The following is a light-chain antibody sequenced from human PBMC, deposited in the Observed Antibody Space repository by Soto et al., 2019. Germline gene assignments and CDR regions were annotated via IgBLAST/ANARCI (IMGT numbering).Light chain of an antibody. CDR2: GAS. J-gene: IGKJ1*01. V-gene: IGKV3-20*01. Sequence: ILLTQSPGTLSLSPGERATLSCRASQSVSSSYLAWYQQKPGQAPRLLIYGASSRATGIPDRFSGSGSGTDFTLTISSLQSEDFAVYYCQQYNNWSWTFGQGTKVDIK. CDR1: QSVSSSY. CDR3: QQYNNWSWT.